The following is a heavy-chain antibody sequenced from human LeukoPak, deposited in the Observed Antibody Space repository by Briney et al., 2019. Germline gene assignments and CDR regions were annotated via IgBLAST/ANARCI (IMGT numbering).Heavy chain of an antibody. V-gene: IGHV4-59*08. CDR2: IYSSGTT. Sequence: SETLSLTCTVCGGSISGYYWSWIRQPPGKGLEWIGYIYSSGTTKYNPSLKSRVTISVDTFKNQFSLKLSSVTAADTAVYYCARRDTAAGYLFFDYWGQGTLVTVSS. D-gene: IGHD6-13*01. CDR3: ARRDTAAGYLFFDY. CDR1: GGSISGYY. J-gene: IGHJ4*02.